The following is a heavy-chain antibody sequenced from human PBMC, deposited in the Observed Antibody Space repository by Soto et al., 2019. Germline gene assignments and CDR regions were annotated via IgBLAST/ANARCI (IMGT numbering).Heavy chain of an antibody. CDR2: IWYDGSNK. D-gene: IGHD3-10*01. CDR1: GFTFSSYG. Sequence: GGSLRLSCAASGFTFSSYGMHWVRQAPGKGLEWVAVIWYDGSNKYYADSVKGRFTISRDNSKNTLYLQMNSLRAEDTAVYYCAREVGDYYGSGSYPYYFDFWGQGNLVTVSS. J-gene: IGHJ4*02. CDR3: AREVGDYYGSGSYPYYFDF. V-gene: IGHV3-33*01.